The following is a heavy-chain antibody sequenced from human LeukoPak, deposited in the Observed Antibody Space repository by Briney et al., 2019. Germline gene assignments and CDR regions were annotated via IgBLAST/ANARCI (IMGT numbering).Heavy chain of an antibody. CDR2: IDSDGINR. CDR3: EGGATGLPEY. Sequence: GGSLRLSCAASGFTFSRYWMHWVRQAPGKGLVWVSRIDSDGINRDYADSVKGRFTISRDNAKNTVYLQMNSLRDEDTAVYYCEGGATGLPEYWGQGSLVTVSS. J-gene: IGHJ4*02. CDR1: GFTFSRYW. D-gene: IGHD2-15*01. V-gene: IGHV3-74*01.